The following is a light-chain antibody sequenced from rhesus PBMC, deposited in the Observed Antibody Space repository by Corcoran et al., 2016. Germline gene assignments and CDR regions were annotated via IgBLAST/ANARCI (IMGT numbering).Light chain of an antibody. CDR2: EVS. CDR1: SSDIGNYNY. J-gene: IGLJ1*01. Sequence: QAALTQPRSVSGSPGQSVTISCTGTSSDIGNYNYVSWYQQHPVTAPKVIIYEVSKRPSGVSDRFSGSKSGNTASLTISGLQAEDEADYYCSSYAGSDTYSFGTGTRLSVL. V-gene: IGLV2-32*02. CDR3: SSYAGSDTYS.